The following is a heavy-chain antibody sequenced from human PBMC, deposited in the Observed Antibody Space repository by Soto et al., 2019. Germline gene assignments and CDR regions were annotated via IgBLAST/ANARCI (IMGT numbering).Heavy chain of an antibody. D-gene: IGHD3-22*01. CDR3: ARDLDGLHDDNSGPYPRPG. CDR2: IHSSGSI. V-gene: IGHV4-30-4*01. CDR1: GGSISSDDYY. J-gene: IGHJ1*01. Sequence: TSETLSLTCTVSGGSISSDDYYWSWIRPAPGRGLEWLGYIHSSGSIYYNPSLKSRATMSIDTARNQFSLKVSSVTVADTAVYYCARDLDGLHDDNSGPYPRPGWGQGTLVT.